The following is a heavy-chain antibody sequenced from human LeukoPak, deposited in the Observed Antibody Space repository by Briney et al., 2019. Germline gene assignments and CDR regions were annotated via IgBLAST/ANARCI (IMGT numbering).Heavy chain of an antibody. D-gene: IGHD3-16*01. CDR1: GFTFSNYW. V-gene: IGHV3-74*01. CDR2: INSDGINT. CDR3: AKALGDWPTTLDY. Sequence: GGSLRLSCAASGFTFSNYWMHWVRQAPGKGLVWVSRINSDGINTSYADSVKGRFTVSRDNSKNTLYLQMNSLTAADTAVYFCAKALGDWPTTLDYWGRGTLVTVSS. J-gene: IGHJ4*02.